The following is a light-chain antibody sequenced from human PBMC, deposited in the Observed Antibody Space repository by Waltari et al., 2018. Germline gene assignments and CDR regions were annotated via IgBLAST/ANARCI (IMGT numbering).Light chain of an antibody. CDR3: AAWDDGLSGPV. Sequence: QSVLTQPPSVSGTPGQGVTISCSGSSSNIGTNYVYWYQQLPRTAPNLLIFRNDQRPSGVPDRFSASKSGTSASLAISGLRSEDEADYYYAAWDDGLSGPVFGGGTKLTVL. CDR2: RND. CDR1: SSNIGTNY. J-gene: IGLJ3*02. V-gene: IGLV1-47*01.